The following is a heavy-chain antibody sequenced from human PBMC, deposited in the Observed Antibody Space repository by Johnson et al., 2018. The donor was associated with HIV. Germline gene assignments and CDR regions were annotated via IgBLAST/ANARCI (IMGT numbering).Heavy chain of an antibody. V-gene: IGHV3-30*04. CDR3: ARDRFGSGRPNAFDL. D-gene: IGHD3-10*01. J-gene: IGHJ3*01. Sequence: QVQLVESGGGVVQPGTSLRLSCAASGFIFSDYAMHWVRLAPGKGLEWVAVTSYDEIKKNYADSVKGRFTISRDNSKNTLYLQMNSLRIEDTAVYYCARDRFGSGRPNAFDLWGQGTMVTVSS. CDR1: GFIFSDYA. CDR2: TSYDEIKK.